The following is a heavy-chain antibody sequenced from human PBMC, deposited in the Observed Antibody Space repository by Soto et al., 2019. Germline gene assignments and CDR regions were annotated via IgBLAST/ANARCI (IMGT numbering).Heavy chain of an antibody. J-gene: IGHJ6*04. CDR2: IYYSGST. CDR3: ARDRLTMVRGVIYYYDCMDV. Sequence: PSETLSLTCPVSGGSISSYYWSWIRQPPGKGLEWIGYIYYSGSTNYNPSLKSRVTISVDTSKNQFSLKLSSVTAADTAVYYCARDRLTMVRGVIYYYDCMDVWGKGTRVTVSS. CDR1: GGSISSYY. D-gene: IGHD3-10*01. V-gene: IGHV4-59*01.